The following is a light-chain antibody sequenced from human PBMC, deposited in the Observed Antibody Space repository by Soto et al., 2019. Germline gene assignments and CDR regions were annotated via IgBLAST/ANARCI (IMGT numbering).Light chain of an antibody. J-gene: IGKJ2*01. V-gene: IGKV3-15*01. Sequence: EIVMTQSPATLSVSPGERATLSCRASQSVGTHLVWYQHNPGQAPRPLIYGASIRATGIPARFSASGSGTEFTLTISSLQSEDSAVYFCQQYYYWPPYTFGQGTKVDIK. CDR1: QSVGTH. CDR2: GAS. CDR3: QQYYYWPPYT.